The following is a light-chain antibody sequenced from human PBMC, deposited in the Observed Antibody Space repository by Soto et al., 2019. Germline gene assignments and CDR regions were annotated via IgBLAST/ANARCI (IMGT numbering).Light chain of an antibody. Sequence: ELVLTQSPATLSLSPGERATLSCRASQSVSSYLAWYQQKPGQAPRLLIYDASSRATGIPARFSGSGSGTDFTLTISSLEPEDFAVYYCQQRSNWFGQGTKVDIK. CDR1: QSVSSY. V-gene: IGKV3-11*01. J-gene: IGKJ1*01. CDR2: DAS. CDR3: QQRSNW.